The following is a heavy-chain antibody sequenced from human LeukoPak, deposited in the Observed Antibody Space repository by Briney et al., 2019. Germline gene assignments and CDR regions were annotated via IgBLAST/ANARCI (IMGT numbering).Heavy chain of an antibody. V-gene: IGHV3-23*01. CDR3: AKSPYSSSSGWFDP. CDR1: GFTFTSYV. CDR2: IRGSGGST. Sequence: PGGSLRLSCAASGFTFTSYVMSWVPQAPGKGLERVSAIRGSGGSTYYDAAVKRLSTISRDNYKNTLNLQMNRLRDEDTAVYYCAKSPYSSSSGWFDPWGQGTLVTVSS. J-gene: IGHJ5*02. D-gene: IGHD6-6*01.